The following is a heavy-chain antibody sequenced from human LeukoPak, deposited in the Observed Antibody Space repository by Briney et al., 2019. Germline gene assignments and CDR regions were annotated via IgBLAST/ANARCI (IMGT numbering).Heavy chain of an antibody. CDR1: GFTFRSHW. CDR3: ARVGYSGWKLEY. Sequence: QPGGSLRLSCAASGFTFRSHWMSWVRQAPGKGLEWVANIKQDGSVKNYVHSVKGRFTISRDNAKNSLYVQMNSLRDEDTAVYYCARVGYSGWKLEYWGQGTLVTVSS. V-gene: IGHV3-7*01. J-gene: IGHJ4*02. CDR2: IKQDGSVK. D-gene: IGHD5-12*01.